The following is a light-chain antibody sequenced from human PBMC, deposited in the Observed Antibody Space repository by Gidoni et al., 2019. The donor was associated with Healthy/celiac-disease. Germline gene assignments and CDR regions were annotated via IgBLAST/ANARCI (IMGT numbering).Light chain of an antibody. CDR3: QPRSHWRRLT. V-gene: IGKV3-11*01. J-gene: IGKJ4*01. Sequence: EIVLTQSAATLSLSPGERATLSCSASQSVSSYLAWYQQKPGKAHRLLIYDASNRATGIPARFSGSGSETDFTLTISRLGPEDFAVYYCQPRSHWRRLTFGGGTKVEIK. CDR1: QSVSSY. CDR2: DAS.